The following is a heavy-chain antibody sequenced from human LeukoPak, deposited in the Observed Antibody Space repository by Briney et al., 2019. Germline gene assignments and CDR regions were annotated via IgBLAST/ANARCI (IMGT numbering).Heavy chain of an antibody. Sequence: GGSLRLPCAASGFTFSSYSMNWVRQAPGKGLEWVSSISSSSSYIYYADSVKGRFTISRDNAKNSLYLQMNSLRAEDTAVYYCASEIRAYGSGSYYNDDDYWGQGTLVTVSS. D-gene: IGHD3-10*01. CDR1: GFTFSSYS. CDR3: ASEIRAYGSGSYYNDDDY. V-gene: IGHV3-21*01. CDR2: ISSSSSYI. J-gene: IGHJ4*02.